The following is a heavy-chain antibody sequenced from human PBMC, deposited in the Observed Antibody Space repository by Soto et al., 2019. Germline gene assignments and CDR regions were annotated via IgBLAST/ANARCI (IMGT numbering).Heavy chain of an antibody. CDR1: GYTFASYA. CDR3: ARGGGPWSGPYLEWLTHNWFDP. CDR2: VNAGNGNT. V-gene: IGHV1-3*01. J-gene: IGHJ5*02. Sequence: SVAVSCKASGYTFASYAMQWVRQAPGQRLEWMGWVNAGNGNTKYSQKFQGRVTITRDTSASTAYMELSSLRSEDTAVYYCARGGGPWSGPYLEWLTHNWFDPWGRGTLVTVSS. D-gene: IGHD3-3*01.